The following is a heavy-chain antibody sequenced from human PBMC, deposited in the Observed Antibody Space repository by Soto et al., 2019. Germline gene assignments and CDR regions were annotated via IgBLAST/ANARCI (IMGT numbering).Heavy chain of an antibody. V-gene: IGHV4-59*01. CDR3: ARNRDYHDSSGYYSNWFDH. D-gene: IGHD3-22*01. Sequence: XETLSLTCTVSGGSISSYYWSWIRQPPGKGLDWIGYIYYSGSTNYNPSLKSRVTISVDTPKNQFSLKLSSVTAADTAVYYCARNRDYHDSSGYYSNWFDHWGQGTLVTVSS. CDR1: GGSISSYY. J-gene: IGHJ5*02. CDR2: IYYSGST.